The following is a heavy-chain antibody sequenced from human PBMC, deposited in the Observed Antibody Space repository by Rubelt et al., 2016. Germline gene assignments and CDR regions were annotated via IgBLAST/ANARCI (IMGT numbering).Heavy chain of an antibody. J-gene: IGHJ4*02. CDR1: GFTFGGYS. Sequence: VRPGGSLRLSCAASGFTFGGYSMNWLRQAPGKGLAWVSYISSSSSLIYYADSVKGRFTISRDNSRNTLWLQMSSLRDDDTAVYYCAKGTRQQSPIVVVTAIDYWGQGTLVTVSS. V-gene: IGHV3-48*02. D-gene: IGHD2-21*02. CDR3: AKGTRQQSPIVVVTAIDY. CDR2: ISSSSSLI.